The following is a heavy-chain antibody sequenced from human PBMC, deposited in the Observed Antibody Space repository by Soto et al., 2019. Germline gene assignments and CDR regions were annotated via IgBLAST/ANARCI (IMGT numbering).Heavy chain of an antibody. CDR3: ARVSYYDSSGYYGY. J-gene: IGHJ4*02. V-gene: IGHV3-48*03. D-gene: IGHD3-22*01. CDR1: GFTFISYE. CDR2: ISSSGSTI. Sequence: WGSLRLSCAASGFTFISYEINCVRHSPGKGLEWVSYISSSGSTIYYADSVKGRFTISRDNAKNSLYLQMNSLRAEDTAVYYCARVSYYDSSGYYGYWGQGTLVTVSS.